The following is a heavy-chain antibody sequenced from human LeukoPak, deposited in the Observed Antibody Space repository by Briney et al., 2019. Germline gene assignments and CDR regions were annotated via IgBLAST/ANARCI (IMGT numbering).Heavy chain of an antibody. J-gene: IGHJ4*02. Sequence: PGGSLRLSCATSGFTFSQFGMTWVRQPPGKGLEWVASFDGNAHGTYFADSVKGRCTISSDNSKNTVYLQMNSLRADDTAIYYCAKARIIGVGWAQFDSRGQGSLVTVSS. D-gene: IGHD2-21*01. CDR3: AKARIIGVGWAQFDS. CDR2: FDGNAHGT. CDR1: GFTFSQFG. V-gene: IGHV3-23*01.